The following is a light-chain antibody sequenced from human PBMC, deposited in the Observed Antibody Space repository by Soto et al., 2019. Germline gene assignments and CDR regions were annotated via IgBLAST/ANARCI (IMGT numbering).Light chain of an antibody. CDR2: GAS. V-gene: IGKV3-20*01. J-gene: IGKJ1*01. CDR1: QSITNNY. Sequence: EIVLTQSPGTLSFSPGERATLSCRASQSITNNYLAWYQQKAGQAPRLLLYGASTRPTGIPERFSGSGSRTDFTLTITRLEPDDFAVYYCQHYGSSPRTFGQGTKVEIK. CDR3: QHYGSSPRT.